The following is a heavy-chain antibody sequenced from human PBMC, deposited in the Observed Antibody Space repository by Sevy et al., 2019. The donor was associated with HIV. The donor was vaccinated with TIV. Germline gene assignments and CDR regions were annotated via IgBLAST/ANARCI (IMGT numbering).Heavy chain of an antibody. J-gene: IGHJ6*02. CDR1: GFSFSNSA. CDR2: ISSDGVST. D-gene: IGHD3-3*01. Sequence: GGSLRLSCSGSGFSFSNSAMNWVRQTPGKGLKYVSAISSDGVSTYYTDSVRGRFTISRDNSKDTLYFQMSSLRVEDTAMYYCVKDPDYNFWRGDYGMDVWGQGTTVTVSS. V-gene: IGHV3-64D*06. CDR3: VKDPDYNFWRGDYGMDV.